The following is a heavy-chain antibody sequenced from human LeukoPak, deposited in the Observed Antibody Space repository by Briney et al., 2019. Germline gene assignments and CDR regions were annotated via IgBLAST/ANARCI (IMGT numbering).Heavy chain of an antibody. CDR3: ARMMAGRGFDC. V-gene: IGHV3-48*03. CDR1: GFTFSSYE. D-gene: IGHD5-24*01. Sequence: AGGSLRLSCAASGFTFSSYEMNWVRHAPGKGLEWVSYISSSGSSIYYADSVKGRFAISRDNAKHSLYLQTTSLRAEDTAVYYCARMMAGRGFDCWGQGTLVTVSS. J-gene: IGHJ4*02. CDR2: ISSSGSSI.